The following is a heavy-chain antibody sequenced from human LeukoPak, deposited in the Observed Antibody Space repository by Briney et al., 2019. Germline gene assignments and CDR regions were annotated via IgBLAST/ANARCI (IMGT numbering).Heavy chain of an antibody. CDR3: ARSAAYSSDSRRTPDDY. Sequence: GRSLRLSCAASGFTFTNYGMHWVRQAPGKGLEWVAVIWYDGSNKYYADSVKGRFTISRDNSKNSLYLQMNSLRAEDTAVYYCARSAAYSSDSRRTPDDYWGQGTLVTVSS. CDR2: IWYDGSNK. D-gene: IGHD6-19*01. V-gene: IGHV3-33*01. CDR1: GFTFTNYG. J-gene: IGHJ4*02.